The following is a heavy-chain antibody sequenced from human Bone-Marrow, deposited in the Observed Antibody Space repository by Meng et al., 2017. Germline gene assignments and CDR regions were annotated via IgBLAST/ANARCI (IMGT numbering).Heavy chain of an antibody. CDR1: GYTFTGYY. Sequence: QVQLVQSGAEVKKPGASAKVSCKASGYTFTGYYMHWVRQAPGQGLEWMGRINPNSGGTNYAQKFQGRVTMTRDTSISTAYMELSRLRSDDTAVYYCAREWADCSGGSCYRLQAFDIWGQGTMVTVSS. CDR3: AREWADCSGGSCYRLQAFDI. CDR2: INPNSGGT. J-gene: IGHJ3*02. D-gene: IGHD2-15*01. V-gene: IGHV1-2*06.